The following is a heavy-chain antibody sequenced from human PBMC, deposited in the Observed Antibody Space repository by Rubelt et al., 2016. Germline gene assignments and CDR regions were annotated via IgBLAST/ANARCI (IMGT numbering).Heavy chain of an antibody. CDR3: AREGDIVGATTAFDY. Sequence: WVRQAPGKGLEWVSVIYSGGSTYYADSVKSRFTISRDNSKNTLYLQMNSLRAEDTAAYYCAREGDIVGATTAFDYWGQGTLVTVSS. CDR2: IYSGGST. J-gene: IGHJ4*02. V-gene: IGHV3-53*01. D-gene: IGHD1-26*01.